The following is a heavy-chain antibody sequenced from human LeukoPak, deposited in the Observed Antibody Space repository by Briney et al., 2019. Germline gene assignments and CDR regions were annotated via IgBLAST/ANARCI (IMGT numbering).Heavy chain of an antibody. V-gene: IGHV4-39*01. D-gene: IGHD6-13*01. CDR2: IYYSGST. CDR1: GGSISSSSYY. Sequence: PSETLSLTCTVSGGSISSSSYYWGWIRQPPGKGLEWIGSIYYSGSTYYNPSLKSRVTISVDTSKNQFSLKLSSVTAADTAVYYCARLVGGRIAAAGTPQKLDFDYWAQGTLVTVSS. CDR3: ARLVGGRIAAAGTPQKLDFDY. J-gene: IGHJ4*02.